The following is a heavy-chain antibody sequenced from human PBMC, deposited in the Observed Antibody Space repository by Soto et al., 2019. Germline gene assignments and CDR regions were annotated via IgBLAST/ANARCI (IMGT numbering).Heavy chain of an antibody. CDR2: INHSGGT. Sequence: QVQLQQWGAGLLKPSETLSLTCAVYGGSFSGYYWSWIRQPPGKGLEWIGEINHSGGTNYNPSLKSRVTISVDTSKNQFSLKLSSVTAADTAVYYCARGAPYCSSTSCYSGLFNYYYYYMDVWGKGTTVTVSS. J-gene: IGHJ6*03. CDR1: GGSFSGYY. D-gene: IGHD2-2*01. V-gene: IGHV4-34*01. CDR3: ARGAPYCSSTSCYSGLFNYYYYYMDV.